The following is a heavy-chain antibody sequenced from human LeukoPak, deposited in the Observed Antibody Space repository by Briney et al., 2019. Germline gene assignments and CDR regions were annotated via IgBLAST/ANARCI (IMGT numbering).Heavy chain of an antibody. V-gene: IGHV3-30*09. CDR2: ISYDGSNK. D-gene: IGHD3-9*01. CDR1: GFTFSSYA. Sequence: GGSLRLSCAASGFTFSSYAMHWVRQAPGKGLEWVAVISYDGSNKYYADSVKGRFAISRDNSKNTLYLQMNSLRAEDTAVYYCAKASNYDILTGYYSGSGYYYMDVWGKGTTVTVSS. J-gene: IGHJ6*03. CDR3: AKASNYDILTGYYSGSGYYYMDV.